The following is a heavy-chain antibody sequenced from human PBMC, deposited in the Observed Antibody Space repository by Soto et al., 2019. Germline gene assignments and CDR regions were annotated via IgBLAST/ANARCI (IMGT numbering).Heavy chain of an antibody. D-gene: IGHD3-9*01. V-gene: IGHV3-30*18. Sequence: PGGSLRLSCAVSGFSFSGYGMHWVRQAPGKGLEWLAAISGDGSKKYFGDSVKGRFTISRDNSKNTLDLQINSLRAEDTAVYYCAKDRECEHHTDWPQGSWGQGTQVTVSS. J-gene: IGHJ5*02. CDR2: ISGDGSKK. CDR1: GFSFSGYG. CDR3: AKDRECEHHTDWPQGS.